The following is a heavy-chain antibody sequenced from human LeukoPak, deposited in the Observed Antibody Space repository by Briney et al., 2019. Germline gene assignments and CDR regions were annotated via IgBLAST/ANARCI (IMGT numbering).Heavy chain of an antibody. D-gene: IGHD3-10*01. CDR3: ASASYYGSGSYPSDY. CDR2: MNPNSGGT. CDR1: GYTFTSYD. Sequence: ASVKVSCKASGYTFTSYDINWVRQATGQGLEWMGWMNPNSGGTNYAQKFQGRVTMTRDTSISTAYMELSRLRSDDTAVYYCASASYYGSGSYPSDYWGQGTLVTVSS. V-gene: IGHV1-2*02. J-gene: IGHJ4*02.